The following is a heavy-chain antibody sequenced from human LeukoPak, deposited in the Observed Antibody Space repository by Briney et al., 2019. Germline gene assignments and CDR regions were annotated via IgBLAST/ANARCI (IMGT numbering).Heavy chain of an antibody. D-gene: IGHD3-10*01. Sequence: SETLSLTCAVYDGSFNDYYWSWIRQPPGKGLEWIGEINHSGSTNYNPSLKSRVTISVDTSKNQFSLRLSSVTAADTAVYYCASAPSYGSGSYYRALGYWGQGTLVTVSS. CDR1: DGSFNDYY. J-gene: IGHJ4*02. CDR2: INHSGST. V-gene: IGHV4-34*01. CDR3: ASAPSYGSGSYYRALGY.